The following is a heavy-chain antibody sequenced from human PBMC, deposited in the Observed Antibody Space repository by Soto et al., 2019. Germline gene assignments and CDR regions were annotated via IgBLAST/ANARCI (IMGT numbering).Heavy chain of an antibody. CDR1: GFTVSSNY. J-gene: IGHJ5*02. V-gene: IGHV3-53*04. CDR2: IYSGGST. Sequence: GESLKISCAASGFTVSSNYMSWVRQAPGKGLEWVSVIYSGGSTYYADSVKGRFTISRHNSKNTLYLQMNSLRAEDTAVYYCARDKEALDPWGQGTLVTVSS. CDR3: ARDKEALDP.